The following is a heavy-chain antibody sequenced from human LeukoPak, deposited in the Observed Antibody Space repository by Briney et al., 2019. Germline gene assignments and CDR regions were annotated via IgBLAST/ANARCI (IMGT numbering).Heavy chain of an antibody. D-gene: IGHD3-16*01. V-gene: IGHV2-5*01. CDR2: IYWNNDK. CDR1: GFSLNSPGVG. CDR3: GHRPKEIWGSYDN. Sequence: SGPTLVKPTQTLTLTCTFSGFSLNSPGVGVGWIRQPPRKALEWLALIYWNNDKRYSPSLRNRLSITKDTSKNQVVLTMTNMDPVDTATYYCGHRPKEIWGSYDNWGPGTLVTVSS. J-gene: IGHJ4*02.